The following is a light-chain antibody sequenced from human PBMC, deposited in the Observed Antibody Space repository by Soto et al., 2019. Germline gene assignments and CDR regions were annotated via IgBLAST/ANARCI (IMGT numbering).Light chain of an antibody. Sequence: DIQMTQSPSSLSASVGDRVTITCRASQCISNYLAWYQQKPGKVPKLLIYAASTLQSGVPSRFSGSGSGTDFTLTISSLQPEDVATYYCQKYNSAPLTFGQGTKVDI. J-gene: IGKJ1*01. CDR2: AAS. CDR1: QCISNY. CDR3: QKYNSAPLT. V-gene: IGKV1-27*01.